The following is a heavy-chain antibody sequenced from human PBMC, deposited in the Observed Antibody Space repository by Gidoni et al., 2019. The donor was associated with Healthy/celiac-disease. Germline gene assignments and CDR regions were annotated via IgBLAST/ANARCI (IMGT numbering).Heavy chain of an antibody. CDR3: ATVPAAIPSYNWFDP. D-gene: IGHD2-2*02. Sequence: EVQRLETGGGLVQPGGSLRLSCAASGFNLSSYAMSWFRQAPGKGREWVSVFDGSGGSTYYAEYVKCRFTISRDNSKNSLYLQMHSLRAADTSVYYCATVPAAIPSYNWFDPWGQGTLVTVSS. CDR2: FDGSGGST. J-gene: IGHJ5*02. CDR1: GFNLSSYA. V-gene: IGHV3-23*01.